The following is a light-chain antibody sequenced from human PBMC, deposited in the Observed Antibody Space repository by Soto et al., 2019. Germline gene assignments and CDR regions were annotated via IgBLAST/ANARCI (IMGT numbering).Light chain of an antibody. CDR3: SSYAGSNWV. J-gene: IGLJ3*02. CDR1: NSDVGIYDF. V-gene: IGLV2-8*01. Sequence: QSVLTQPASVSGTPGQSITISCTGSNSDVGIYDFVSWYQHHPGRAPKLIIFEVTKRPSGVPDRFSASKSGDTASLTVSGLQAEDEADYYCSSYAGSNWVFGGGTKLTVL. CDR2: EVT.